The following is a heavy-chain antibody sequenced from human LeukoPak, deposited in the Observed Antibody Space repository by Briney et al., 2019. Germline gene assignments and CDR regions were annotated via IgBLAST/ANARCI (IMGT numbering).Heavy chain of an antibody. Sequence: PSETLSLTCTVSGGSISSYYWSWIRQPPGKGLEWIGYIYYSGSTNYNPSLKSRVTISVDTSKNQFSLKLSSVTAADTAVYYCARHDKPIDYYYYGMDVWGQGTTVTVSS. CDR1: GGSISSYY. V-gene: IGHV4-59*08. CDR3: ARHDKPIDYYYYGMDV. D-gene: IGHD1-14*01. J-gene: IGHJ6*02. CDR2: IYYSGST.